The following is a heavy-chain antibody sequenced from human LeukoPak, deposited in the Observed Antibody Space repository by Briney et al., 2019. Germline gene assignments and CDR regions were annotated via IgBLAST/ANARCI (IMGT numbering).Heavy chain of an antibody. J-gene: IGHJ5*02. CDR3: ARELYYDILTGYSNWFDP. CDR1: GYTFTGYY. D-gene: IGHD3-9*01. V-gene: IGHV1-2*02. CDR2: INPSSGGT. Sequence: GASVKVSRKASGYTFTGYYMHWVRQAPGQGLEWMGWINPSSGGTNYAQKFQGRVTMTRDTSISTAYMELSRLRSDDTAVYYCARELYYDILTGYSNWFDPWGQGTLVTVSS.